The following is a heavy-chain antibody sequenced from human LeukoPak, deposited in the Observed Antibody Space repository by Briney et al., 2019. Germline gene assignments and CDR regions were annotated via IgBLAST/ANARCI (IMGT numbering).Heavy chain of an antibody. CDR3: ARNIIYDFWGYYYYMDV. CDR1: GGSISSSNYY. J-gene: IGHJ6*03. Sequence: PSETLSLTCIVSGGSISSSNYYWDWIRQPPGKGLEWIGSLYYSGSTYYNPSLKSRVTISVDTSKSQFSLKLSSVTAADTAVYYCARNIIYDFWGYYYYMDVWGKGTTVTVSS. D-gene: IGHD3-3*01. CDR2: LYYSGST. V-gene: IGHV4-39*07.